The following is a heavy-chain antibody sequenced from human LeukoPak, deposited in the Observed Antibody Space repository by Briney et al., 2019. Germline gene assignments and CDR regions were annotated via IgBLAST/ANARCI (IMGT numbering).Heavy chain of an antibody. CDR1: GGTFSSYA. D-gene: IGHD3-22*01. Sequence: SVKVSCKASGGTFSSYAISWVRQAPGQGLEWMGGIIPIFGTANYAQKFQGRVTITTDESTSTAYMELSSLRSEDTAVYYCAREGYYDSSGYYSNWFDPWGQGTLVTVSS. V-gene: IGHV1-69*05. J-gene: IGHJ5*02. CDR2: IIPIFGTA. CDR3: AREGYYDSSGYYSNWFDP.